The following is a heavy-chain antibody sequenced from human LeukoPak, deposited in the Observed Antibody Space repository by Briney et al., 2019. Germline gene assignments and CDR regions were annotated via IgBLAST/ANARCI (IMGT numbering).Heavy chain of an antibody. Sequence: GGSLRLSCTVSGFTVSSNSMSWVRQAPGKGLEWVSFIYSDNTHYSDSVKGRFAISRDNSKNTLYLQMNSLRAEDTAVYYCAGEHSGYDFPGRDYYYMDVWGKGTTVTVSS. V-gene: IGHV3-53*01. CDR1: GFTVSSNS. CDR3: AGEHSGYDFPGRDYYYMDV. D-gene: IGHD5-12*01. J-gene: IGHJ6*03. CDR2: IYSDNT.